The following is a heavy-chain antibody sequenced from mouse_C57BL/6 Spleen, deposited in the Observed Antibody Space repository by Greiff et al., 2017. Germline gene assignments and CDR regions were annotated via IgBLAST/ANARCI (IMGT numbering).Heavy chain of an antibody. CDR1: GYAFSSSW. V-gene: IGHV1-82*01. Sequence: VQLQQSGPELVKPGASVKISCKASGYAFSSSWMNWVKQRPGKGLEWIGRIYPGDGDTNYNGKFKGKATLTADKSSSTAYMQLSSLTAEDYAVYFCARGGGYYPRDGYAMDYWGQGTSVTVSS. J-gene: IGHJ4*01. CDR2: IYPGDGDT. CDR3: ARGGGYYPRDGYAMDY. D-gene: IGHD2-3*01.